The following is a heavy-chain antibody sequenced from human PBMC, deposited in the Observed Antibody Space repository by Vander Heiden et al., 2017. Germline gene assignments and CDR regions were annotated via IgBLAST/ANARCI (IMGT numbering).Heavy chain of an antibody. J-gene: IGHJ4*02. Sequence: QVQLVESGGGVVQPGRSLRLSCAASGFPFSSYAMHWVRQAPGKGLEWVAVISYDGSNKYYADSVKGRFTISRDNSKNTLYLQMNSLRAEDTAVYYCARDRRQYSSSWYYFDYWGQGTLVTVSS. CDR3: ARDRRQYSSSWYYFDY. D-gene: IGHD6-13*01. CDR2: ISYDGSNK. V-gene: IGHV3-30-3*01. CDR1: GFPFSSYA.